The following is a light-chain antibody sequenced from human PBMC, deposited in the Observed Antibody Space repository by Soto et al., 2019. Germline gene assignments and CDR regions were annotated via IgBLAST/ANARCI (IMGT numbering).Light chain of an antibody. V-gene: IGKV1-39*01. CDR3: QQSHSLPRT. CDR1: QTIASY. J-gene: IGKJ4*01. Sequence: DIQMTHSPPPLSASVGDRVTITGRASQTIASYLNWYQQKPGKAPKLLIYAASNLQSGDPSRFSGSGSGTDFTLTISSLQPEDFASYYCQQSHSLPRTFGGGTKVEIK. CDR2: AAS.